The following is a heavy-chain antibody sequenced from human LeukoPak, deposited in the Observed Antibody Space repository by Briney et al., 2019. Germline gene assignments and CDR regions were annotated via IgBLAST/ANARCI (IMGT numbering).Heavy chain of an antibody. CDR1: GFTFSSYG. J-gene: IGHJ4*02. Sequence: GGSLRLSCAASGFTFSSYGMHWVRQAPGKGLEWVAVISYDGSNKYYADSVKGRFTISRDNSKNTLYLQMNSLRAEDTAVYYCAKDRLPLERGYFDYWGQGTLVTVSS. CDR3: AKDRLPLERGYFDY. CDR2: ISYDGSNK. D-gene: IGHD1-1*01. V-gene: IGHV3-30*18.